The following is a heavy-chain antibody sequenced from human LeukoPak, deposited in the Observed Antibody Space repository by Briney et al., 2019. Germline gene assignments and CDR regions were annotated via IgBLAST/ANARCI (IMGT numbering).Heavy chain of an antibody. CDR3: ARDALLWFGELSGLDP. J-gene: IGHJ5*02. CDR1: GYTFTSYG. Sequence: ASVKVSCKASGYTFTSYGISWVRQAPGQGLEWMGWISAYNGNTNYAQKLQGRVTMTTDTSTSTAYMELRSLRSDDTAVYYCARDALLWFGELSGLDPWGQGTLVTVSS. V-gene: IGHV1-18*01. D-gene: IGHD3-10*01. CDR2: ISAYNGNT.